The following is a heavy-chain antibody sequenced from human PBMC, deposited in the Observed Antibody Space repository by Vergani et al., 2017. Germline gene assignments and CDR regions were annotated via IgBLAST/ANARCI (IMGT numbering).Heavy chain of an antibody. CDR3: ARVGLGSSGDYGTFDY. Sequence: QVQLQQWGAGLLKPSETLSLTCAVYGGSFSGYYWSWIRQHPGKGLEWIGEINHSGSTNYNPSLKSLVTISVDTSKNQFSLELSSVTAPDTAVYYCARVGLGSSGDYGTFDYWGQGTLVTVSS. J-gene: IGHJ4*02. CDR1: GGSFSGYY. D-gene: IGHD4-17*01. CDR2: INHSGST. V-gene: IGHV4-34*01.